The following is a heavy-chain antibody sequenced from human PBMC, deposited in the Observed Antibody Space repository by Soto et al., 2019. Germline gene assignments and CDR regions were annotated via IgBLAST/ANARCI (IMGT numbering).Heavy chain of an antibody. CDR3: AHSTYSRGWGWFDP. CDR2: IYWDDDK. D-gene: IGHD6-19*01. J-gene: IGHJ5*02. CDR1: GISLSTSGVG. V-gene: IGHV2-5*02. Sequence: QITLKESGPPLVKPTQTLTLTCTSSGISLSTSGVGVGWIRQPPGKALAWLALIYWDDDKRYSPSLKSRLTITKDTSKNQVVLTMTNMDPVDTATYYCAHSTYSRGWGWFDPWGQGTLVTVSS.